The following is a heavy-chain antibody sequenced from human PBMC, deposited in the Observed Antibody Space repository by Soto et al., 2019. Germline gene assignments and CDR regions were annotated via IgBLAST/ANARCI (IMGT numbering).Heavy chain of an antibody. Sequence: QITLKESGPTLVKPTQTLTLTCTFSGFSLDTHGVRVGWIRQPPGKALEWLAFIYWDDDKRYSSSLQSRLTITKDTSRNQVVLTLTNVDPVDTATYYCAHYPRRTEAFDIWGQGTMVTVSS. CDR2: IYWDDDK. V-gene: IGHV2-5*02. CDR1: GFSLDTHGVR. CDR3: AHYPRRTEAFDI. J-gene: IGHJ3*02.